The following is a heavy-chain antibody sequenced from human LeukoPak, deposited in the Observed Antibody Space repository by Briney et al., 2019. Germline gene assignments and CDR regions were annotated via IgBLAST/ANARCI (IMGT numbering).Heavy chain of an antibody. J-gene: IGHJ4*02. Sequence: GGSLRLSCAASGFTFSSYGMSWVRQAPGKGLEWVSAISGSGGSTYYADSVKGRFTISRDNSKNTLYLQMNSLRAEDTAVYYCAKDMHYYGSGSSYYFDYWGQGTLVTVSS. CDR1: GFTFSSYG. D-gene: IGHD3-10*01. V-gene: IGHV3-23*01. CDR2: ISGSGGST. CDR3: AKDMHYYGSGSSYYFDY.